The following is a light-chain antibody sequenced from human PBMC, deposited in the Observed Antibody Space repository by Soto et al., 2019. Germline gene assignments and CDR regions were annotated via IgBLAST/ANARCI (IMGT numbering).Light chain of an antibody. CDR1: NSNIGSNY. V-gene: IGLV1-47*01. Sequence: QSVLTQPPSVYGTPGQRVTISCSGSNSNIGSNYVYWYQHLPCTAPRLLIFDNGQRPSGVPDRFSGSRSGTSASLAIRGLRSDDEADFYSAAWDESLSGWMFGGGTKLTV. CDR2: DNG. CDR3: AAWDESLSGWM. J-gene: IGLJ3*02.